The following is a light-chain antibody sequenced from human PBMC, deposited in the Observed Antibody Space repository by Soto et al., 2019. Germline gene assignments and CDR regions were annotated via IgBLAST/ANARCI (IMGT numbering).Light chain of an antibody. Sequence: DIQMTQSPSSLSASVGDRVTITCRASQSISSYLNWYQQKPGKAPKLLIYAAYSLQSGVPSRFSGSGSGTDFTLTISSLQPEDFATYYCQQSYSTPMYTFGQGTQLEIK. CDR3: QQSYSTPMYT. CDR1: QSISSY. CDR2: AAY. V-gene: IGKV1-39*01. J-gene: IGKJ2*01.